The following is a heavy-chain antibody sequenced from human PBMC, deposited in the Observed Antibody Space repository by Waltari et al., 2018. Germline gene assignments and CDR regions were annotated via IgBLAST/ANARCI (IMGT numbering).Heavy chain of an antibody. V-gene: IGHV1-69*12. Sequence: QVQLVQSGAEVKKPGSSVKVSCKASGRPFSSYAISWVRQAPGQGLEWMGGIIPICGTATYAQKFQGRVTITADESTRTAYMELSSLRSEDTAVYYCARSIAARPFDYWGQGTLVTVSS. CDR1: GRPFSSYA. J-gene: IGHJ4*02. CDR2: IIPICGTA. D-gene: IGHD6-6*01. CDR3: ARSIAARPFDY.